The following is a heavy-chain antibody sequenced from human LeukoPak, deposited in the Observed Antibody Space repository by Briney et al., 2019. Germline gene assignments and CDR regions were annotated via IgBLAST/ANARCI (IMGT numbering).Heavy chain of an antibody. CDR3: GRGMRDYYGLDY. D-gene: IGHD3-10*01. Sequence: PGGSLRLSCAASGFTFSSYGMHWVRQAPGKGLEWVAFIRYDGSNKYYADSVKGRFTISRDNSKNTLYVHMNSLTVEDTAVYYCGRGMRDYYGLDYWGQGILVTVSS. V-gene: IGHV3-30*02. CDR2: IRYDGSNK. J-gene: IGHJ4*02. CDR1: GFTFSSYG.